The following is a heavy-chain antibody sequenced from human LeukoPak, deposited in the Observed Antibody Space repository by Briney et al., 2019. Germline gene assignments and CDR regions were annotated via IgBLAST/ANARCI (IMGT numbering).Heavy chain of an antibody. Sequence: ASVKVSCKASGYTFSSYAIRWVRQAPGQGLEWMGWINAGVGNTKYSEKFQDRVTVTRDTPATTAYMELSSLRAEDTAVYYCARAGRPMIGGVTPLEHFDSWGQGTLVTVSS. D-gene: IGHD3-10*01. V-gene: IGHV1-3*01. J-gene: IGHJ4*02. CDR1: GYTFSSYA. CDR3: ARAGRPMIGGVTPLEHFDS. CDR2: INAGVGNT.